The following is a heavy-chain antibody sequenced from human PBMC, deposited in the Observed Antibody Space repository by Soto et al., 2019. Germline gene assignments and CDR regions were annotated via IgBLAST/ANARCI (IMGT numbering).Heavy chain of an antibody. CDR3: AGYLFGELSP. V-gene: IGHV4-4*02. CDR2: IYHGGST. J-gene: IGHJ5*02. D-gene: IGHD3-10*01. CDR1: SGSISSSNW. Sequence: QVQLQESGPGLLKPSWTLSLSCAASSGSISSSNWWSWVRQPPGKGLERMGEIYHGGSTNYNPSLKSRVTISVDKSKNQFSLNMSSVTAADTAVYYCAGYLFGELSPWGQGTLVTVSS.